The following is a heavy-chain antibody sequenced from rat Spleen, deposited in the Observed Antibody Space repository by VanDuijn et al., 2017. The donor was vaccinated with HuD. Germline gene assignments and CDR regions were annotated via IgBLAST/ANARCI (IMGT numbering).Heavy chain of an antibody. V-gene: IGHV2-15*01. CDR3: TGNYGFDY. CDR1: GFSLTNYG. J-gene: IGHJ2*01. CDR2: IWSGGST. Sequence: QVQLKESGPGLVQPSQTLSLTCTVSGFSLTNYGVSWVRQPPGKGLEWIGAIWSGGSTDYSSALKSRLSISRDTSKSQVFLKMNSLQTDDTAIYFCTGNYGFDYWGQGVMVTVSS. D-gene: IGHD1-11*01.